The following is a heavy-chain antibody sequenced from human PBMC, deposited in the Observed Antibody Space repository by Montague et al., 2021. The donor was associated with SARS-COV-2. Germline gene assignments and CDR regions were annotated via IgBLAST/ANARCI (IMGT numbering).Heavy chain of an antibody. Sequence: SETLSLTCAVYGGSFSGYYWSWIRQPPGKGLEWIGEINHSGSTNYKPSLKSRVTISVDTSKNQFSLKLSSVTAADTAVYYCAREVGRGYSGYEGEYWGQGTLVTAAS. D-gene: IGHD5-12*01. CDR3: AREVGRGYSGYEGEY. CDR2: INHSGST. J-gene: IGHJ4*02. V-gene: IGHV4-34*01. CDR1: GGSFSGYY.